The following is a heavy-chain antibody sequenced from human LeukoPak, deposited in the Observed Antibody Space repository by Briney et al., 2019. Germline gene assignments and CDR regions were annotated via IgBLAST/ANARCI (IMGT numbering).Heavy chain of an antibody. V-gene: IGHV1-46*01. D-gene: IGHD5-12*01. CDR3: AREQEVATNDPTCLDY. Sequence: ASVKVSCKASGYTFTSYYMHWVRQAPGQGLEWMGIINPSGGSTSYAEKFQGRVTMTRDTSTSTVYMELSSLRSEDTAVYYCAREQEVATNDPTCLDYWGQGTLVTVSS. CDR2: INPSGGST. CDR1: GYTFTSYY. J-gene: IGHJ4*02.